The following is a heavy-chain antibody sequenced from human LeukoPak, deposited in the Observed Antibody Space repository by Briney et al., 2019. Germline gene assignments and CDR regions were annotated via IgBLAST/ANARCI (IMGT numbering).Heavy chain of an antibody. CDR2: ISAYNGNT. Sequence: GASVKVSFKASGYTFTSYGISWVRQAPGQGLEWMGWISAYNGNTNYAQKLQGRGTMTTDTSTSTAYMELRSLRSDDTAADYCARVTYYDSSGPLEGRKIDYWGQGTLVTVSS. CDR3: ARVTYYDSSGPLEGRKIDY. D-gene: IGHD3-22*01. J-gene: IGHJ4*02. CDR1: GYTFTSYG. V-gene: IGHV1-18*01.